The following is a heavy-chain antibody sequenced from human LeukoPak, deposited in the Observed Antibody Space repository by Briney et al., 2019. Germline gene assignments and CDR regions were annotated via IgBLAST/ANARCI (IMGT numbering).Heavy chain of an antibody. CDR3: ASAYYDSSGYYPPGY. D-gene: IGHD3-22*01. CDR2: IYYSGST. V-gene: IGHV4-30-4*08. CDR1: GGSISSGDYY. J-gene: IGHJ4*02. Sequence: PSQTLSLTCTVSGGSISSGDYYWSWIRQPPGKAREWIGYIYYSGSTYYNPSLKSRVTISVDTSKNQFSLKLSSVTAADTAVYYCASAYYDSSGYYPPGYWGQGTLVTVSS.